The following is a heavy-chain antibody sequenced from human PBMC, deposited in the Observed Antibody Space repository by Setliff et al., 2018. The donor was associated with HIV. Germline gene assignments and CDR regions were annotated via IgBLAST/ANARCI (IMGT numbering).Heavy chain of an antibody. CDR2: IKQDGSEK. J-gene: IGHJ4*02. CDR3: VRKQYHYDSSRPYYFDY. D-gene: IGHD3-22*01. Sequence: HPGGSLRLSCAASGFTFSRYWMSWVRQAPGKGLEWVANIKQDGSEKYYADSVKGRFTISRDNAKNSVYLQMNSLRAEDTAIYYCVRKQYHYDSSRPYYFDYWGQGTLVTVSS. CDR1: GFTFSRYW. V-gene: IGHV3-7*01.